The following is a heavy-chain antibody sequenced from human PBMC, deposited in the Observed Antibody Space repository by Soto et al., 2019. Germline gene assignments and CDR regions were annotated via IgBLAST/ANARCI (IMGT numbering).Heavy chain of an antibody. V-gene: IGHV4-39*01. D-gene: IGHD3-10*01. CDR2: IYYSGST. Sequence: SETLSLTCTVSGGSISSSSYYWGWIRQPPGKGLEWIGSIYYSGSTYYNPSLKSRVTISVDTSKNQFSLKLSSVTAADTAVYYCARRMVRGVIITAYDNWFDPWGQGTLVTVSS. CDR1: GGSISSSSYY. CDR3: ARRMVRGVIITAYDNWFDP. J-gene: IGHJ5*02.